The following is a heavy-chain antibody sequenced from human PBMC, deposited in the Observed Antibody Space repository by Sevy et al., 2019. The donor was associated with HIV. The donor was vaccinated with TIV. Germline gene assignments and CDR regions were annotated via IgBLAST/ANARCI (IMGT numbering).Heavy chain of an antibody. D-gene: IGHD5-12*01. V-gene: IGHV3-23*01. CDR2: ISGSGGST. CDR1: GFTFSSYA. Sequence: GGSLRLSCAASGFTFSSYAMSWVRQAPGKGLEWVSAISGSGGSTYYADSVKGRFTISRDNSKNTLYLQMNSLRAEDTAVYYCAKDYGADGYNLYYFDYWGQGTLVTVSS. J-gene: IGHJ4*02. CDR3: AKDYGADGYNLYYFDY.